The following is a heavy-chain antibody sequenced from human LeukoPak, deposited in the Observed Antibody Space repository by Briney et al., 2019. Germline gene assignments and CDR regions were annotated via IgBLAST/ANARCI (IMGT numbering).Heavy chain of an antibody. CDR1: GYGFTQYA. CDR3: ARGHGYYNYMDV. CDR2: ITVFNDNA. Sequence: ASVTLSCKASGYGFTQYAINWVRQAPGQGLEWMGWITVFNDNANYAQDFQDRVTMTIDTAADTAYMELVSLRSADSAVYYCARGHGYYNYMDVWGKGTTVTVSS. J-gene: IGHJ6*03. V-gene: IGHV1-18*01.